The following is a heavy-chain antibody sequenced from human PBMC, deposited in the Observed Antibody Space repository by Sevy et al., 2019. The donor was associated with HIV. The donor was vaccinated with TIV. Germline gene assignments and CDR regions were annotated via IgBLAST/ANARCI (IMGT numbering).Heavy chain of an antibody. Sequence: GGSLRLSCAVSGFSFDSYGMTWVRQAPGKGLEWVSGISGSGTRTYYADSVKGRFSISRDNSKNRLYLQMNSLRSEDKALDYCAKGGGGHYDPDEIGYYFYYYNMDVWGKGTTVTVSS. CDR3: AKGGGGHYDPDEIGYYFYYYNMDV. CDR2: ISGSGTRT. CDR1: GFSFDSYG. V-gene: IGHV3-23*01. J-gene: IGHJ6*03. D-gene: IGHD3-22*01.